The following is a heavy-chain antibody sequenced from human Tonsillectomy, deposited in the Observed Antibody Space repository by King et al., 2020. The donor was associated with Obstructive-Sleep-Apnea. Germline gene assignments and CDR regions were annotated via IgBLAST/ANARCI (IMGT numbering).Heavy chain of an antibody. CDR1: GFTFGDYT. J-gene: IGHJ4*02. D-gene: IGHD3-3*02. CDR3: AKDMFSRDYFSAFLD. CDR2: ISWDGHST. V-gene: IGHV3-43*01. Sequence: EVQLVESGGVVVQPGGSLRLSCAASGFTFGDYTMHWVRQAPGMGLEWVSLISWDGHSTYYADSVKGRFTISRDFSKNSLFLQMNSLRSEDTALYYCAKDMFSRDYFSAFLDWGQGTLVTVSS.